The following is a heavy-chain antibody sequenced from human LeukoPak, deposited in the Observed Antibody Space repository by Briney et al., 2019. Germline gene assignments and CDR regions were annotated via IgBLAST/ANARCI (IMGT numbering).Heavy chain of an antibody. CDR3: ARDLGVAAAGTVGYFDY. Sequence: GGSLRLSCAASGFTFSNYWMTWVRQAPGKGLEWVANIKEDGNGKHYVDSVKGRFTISRDNAKNSLYLQMNSLRAEDTAVYYCARDLGVAAAGTVGYFDYWGQGTLVTVSS. CDR2: IKEDGNGK. V-gene: IGHV3-7*03. D-gene: IGHD6-13*01. J-gene: IGHJ4*02. CDR1: GFTFSNYW.